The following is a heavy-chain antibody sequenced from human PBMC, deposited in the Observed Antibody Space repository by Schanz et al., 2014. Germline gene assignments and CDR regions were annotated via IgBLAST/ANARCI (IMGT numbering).Heavy chain of an antibody. CDR1: GDSISNNNW. D-gene: IGHD5-18*01. J-gene: IGHJ6*02. CDR3: VRMPVETDYGLDL. CDR2: IYHSEST. V-gene: IGHV4-4*02. Sequence: QVQLQESGPGLVKPSGTLSLTCAVSGDSISNNNWWSWVRQPPGKGLEWIGEIYHSESTHYNPSLKSGVTISLDKSKTQFSLSRSSVPAADTAVYYCVRMPVETDYGLDLWGRGTSVTVSS.